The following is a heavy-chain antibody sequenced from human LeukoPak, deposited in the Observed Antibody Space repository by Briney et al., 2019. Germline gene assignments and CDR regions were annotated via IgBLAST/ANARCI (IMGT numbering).Heavy chain of an antibody. J-gene: IGHJ6*02. CDR3: ARRALDYDDVAYFYARCSDV. CDR1: GMSLSDYY. CDR2: VSHDGDT. V-gene: IGHV4-34*01. D-gene: IGHD4-17*01. Sequence: SETLSLTCGVSGMSLSDYYWTWIRQSPGRGLEWIGEVSHDGDTNYNPSLKSRVSISVDTSNDQFSLKLSSVTAADTGVYYCARRALDYDDVAYFYARCSDVWGQGIKVTVS.